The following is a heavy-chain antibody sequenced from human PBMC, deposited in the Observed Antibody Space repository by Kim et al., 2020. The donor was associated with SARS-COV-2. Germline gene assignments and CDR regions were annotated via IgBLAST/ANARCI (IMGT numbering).Heavy chain of an antibody. CDR3: ARGYCGTATCYTGGADLDY. CDR1: GFTFSTYG. V-gene: IGHV3-33*01. D-gene: IGHD2-2*02. CDR2: LWYDGSNK. J-gene: IGHJ4*02. Sequence: GGSLRLSCAASGFTFSTYGMHWVRQAPGKGLEWVATLWYDGSNKYYPDSVKGRFTVSRDNSKNTLYLQVNSLRAEDTAVYYCARGYCGTATCYTGGADLDYWGQGTLVTVSS.